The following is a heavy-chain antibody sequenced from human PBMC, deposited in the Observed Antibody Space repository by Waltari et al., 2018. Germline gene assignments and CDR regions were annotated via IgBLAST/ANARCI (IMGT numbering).Heavy chain of an antibody. CDR2: INAYNGNT. CDR1: GYTFNDYV. D-gene: IGHD3-3*01. V-gene: IGHV1-18*01. Sequence: QVQLVQYGAEVKKPGASVKVSCKASGYTFNDYVISWVRQAPGQGLEWMGWINAYNGNTNYAQKLQGRVTMTTDTSTSTAYMELRSLRSDDTAVYYCARDSRHVVFGVLIHHSFDYWGQGILVTVSS. CDR3: ARDSRHVVFGVLIHHSFDY. J-gene: IGHJ4*02.